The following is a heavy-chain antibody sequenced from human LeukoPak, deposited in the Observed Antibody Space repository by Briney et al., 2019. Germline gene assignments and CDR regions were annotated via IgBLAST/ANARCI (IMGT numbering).Heavy chain of an antibody. CDR3: ARGGSGYSYGKIDS. CDR1: GFTFSSYA. V-gene: IGHV3-30*04. J-gene: IGHJ4*02. Sequence: GGSLRLSCAASGFTFSSYAMHWVRQAPGKGLEWVAVISYDGSNKYYADSVKGRFTISRDNAKNSLYLQMNSLRDEDTAVYYCARGGSGYSYGKIDSWGQGILVTVSS. CDR2: ISYDGSNK. D-gene: IGHD5-18*01.